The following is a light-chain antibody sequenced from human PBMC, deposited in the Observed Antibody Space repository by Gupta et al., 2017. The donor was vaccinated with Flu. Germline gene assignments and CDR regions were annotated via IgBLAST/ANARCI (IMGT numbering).Light chain of an antibody. V-gene: IGKV1-5*03. Sequence: VQMTQSPSTLSASVGDRVTITCRASQNIITWLAWFQQKPGKAPKVLISKASNLETGAPSRFSGSGYGTEFTLTISSRQPDDFATYYCQQYRDNSPWTFGQGTKVETK. J-gene: IGKJ1*01. CDR3: QQYRDNSPWT. CDR1: QNIITW. CDR2: KAS.